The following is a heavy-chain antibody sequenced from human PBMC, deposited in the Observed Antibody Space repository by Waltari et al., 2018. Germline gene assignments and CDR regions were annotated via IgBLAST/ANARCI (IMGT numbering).Heavy chain of an antibody. CDR3: ASGYCSGGSCYSWYYYMDV. D-gene: IGHD2-15*01. Sequence: QVQLVQSGAEVKKPGSSVKVSCKASGGTFSSYAISWVRQAPGQGLEWVGGIIPIFGTANYAQKFQGRVTITADESTSTAYMELSSLRSEDTAVYYCASGYCSGGSCYSWYYYMDVWGKGTTVTVSS. CDR2: IIPIFGTA. J-gene: IGHJ6*03. CDR1: GGTFSSYA. V-gene: IGHV1-69*13.